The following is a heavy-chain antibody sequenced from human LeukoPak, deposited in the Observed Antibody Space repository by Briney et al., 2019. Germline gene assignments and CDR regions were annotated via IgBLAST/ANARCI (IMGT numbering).Heavy chain of an antibody. V-gene: IGHV3-23*01. CDR2: ISGSGGST. Sequence: GGSLRLSCAASGFTFSSYAMSWVRQAPGKGLEWVSAISGSGGSTYYADSVKGRFTISRDNSKNTLYLQMNSLRAEDTAVYYCARLRSRNWYYYDSSGGDYWGQGTLVTVSS. CDR1: GFTFSSYA. D-gene: IGHD3-22*01. CDR3: ARLRSRNWYYYDSSGGDY. J-gene: IGHJ4*02.